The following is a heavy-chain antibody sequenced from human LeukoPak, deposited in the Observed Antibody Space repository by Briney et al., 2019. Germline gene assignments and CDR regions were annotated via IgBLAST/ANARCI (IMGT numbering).Heavy chain of an antibody. Sequence: SETLSLTCTVSVGSISGYFWSWVRQAPGAGLDWIGHIYYSGATNYNPSLRSRVTISVDTSKNQFSLKLRSVTAADTAVYYCARAQYSGSCFDYWGQGTLVTVSS. CDR1: VGSISGYF. V-gene: IGHV4-59*13. CDR2: IYYSGAT. D-gene: IGHD1-26*01. CDR3: ARAQYSGSCFDY. J-gene: IGHJ4*02.